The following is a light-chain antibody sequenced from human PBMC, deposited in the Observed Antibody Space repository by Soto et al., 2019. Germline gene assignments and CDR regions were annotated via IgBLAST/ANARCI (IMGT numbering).Light chain of an antibody. CDR2: DVS. CDR3: QQRSNWPRT. J-gene: IGKJ1*01. Sequence: EIMLSLSLGTLSLTPGERAILSCRASQSVTSTYLIWYQQKPGQAPRLLIYDVSNRATGIPARFSGSGSGTDFTLTISSLEPEDFAVYYCQQRSNWPRTFGQRTKV. CDR1: QSVTSTY. V-gene: IGKV3-11*01.